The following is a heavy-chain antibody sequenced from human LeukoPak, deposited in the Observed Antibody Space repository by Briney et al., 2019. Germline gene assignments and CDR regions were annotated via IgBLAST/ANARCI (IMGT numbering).Heavy chain of an antibody. Sequence: TSETLSLTCTVSGGSISSYYWSWIRQSPGKGLEWIGYIYSSGSTNYNPSLKSRVTISVDTSKNQFSLKLRSVTAADTALYYCTRVGSYGKKYYFDYWGQGTLVTASS. CDR3: TRVGSYGKKYYFDY. D-gene: IGHD4-17*01. CDR2: IYSSGST. J-gene: IGHJ4*02. CDR1: GGSISSYY. V-gene: IGHV4-59*01.